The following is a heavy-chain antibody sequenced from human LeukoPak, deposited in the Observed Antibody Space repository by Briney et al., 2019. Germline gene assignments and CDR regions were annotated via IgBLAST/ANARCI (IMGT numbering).Heavy chain of an antibody. V-gene: IGHV1-46*01. D-gene: IGHD3-22*01. J-gene: IGHJ4*02. CDR2: INPSGGST. CDR3: ARDLDIYYYDSSGYYPDY. Sequence: ASVKVSCKASGYTFTGYYMHWVRQAPGQGLEWMGIINPSGGSTSYAQKFQGRVTMTRDTSTSTVYMELSSLRSEDTAVYYCARDLDIYYYDSSGYYPDYWGQGTLVTVSS. CDR1: GYTFTGYY.